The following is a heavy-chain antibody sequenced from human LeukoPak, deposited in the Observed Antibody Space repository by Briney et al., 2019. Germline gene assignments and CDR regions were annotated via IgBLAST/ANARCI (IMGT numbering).Heavy chain of an antibody. Sequence: PSETLSLTCTVSGGSISSSSYYWGWIRQPPGKGLEWIGSIYYSGSTYYNPSLKSRVTISVDTSKNQFSLKLSSVTAADTAVYYCARTSYVAGANYWGQGTLVTVSS. V-gene: IGHV4-39*01. CDR2: IYYSGST. D-gene: IGHD6-19*01. CDR1: GGSISSSSYY. J-gene: IGHJ4*02. CDR3: ARTSYVAGANY.